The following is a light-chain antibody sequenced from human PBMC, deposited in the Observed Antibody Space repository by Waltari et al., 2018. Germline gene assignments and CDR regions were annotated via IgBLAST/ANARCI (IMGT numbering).Light chain of an antibody. CDR3: QSYDGSLSGSRV. CDR2: GKA. J-gene: IGLJ3*02. V-gene: IGLV1-40*01. Sequence: QSVLTQPPSVSGAPGQRVTISCTGSSSNIGAGFDVHWYQHLPRTAPKLLIYGKAMRPAGVPDRFSGSKSGTSASLAITGRQAEDEADYYCQSYDGSLSGSRVFCGGTKVTVL. CDR1: SSNIGAGFD.